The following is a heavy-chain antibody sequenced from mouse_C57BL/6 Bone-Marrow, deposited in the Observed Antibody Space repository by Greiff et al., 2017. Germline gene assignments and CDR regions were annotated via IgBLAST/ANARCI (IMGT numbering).Heavy chain of an antibody. J-gene: IGHJ2*01. CDR1: GFTFTDYY. CDR3: ARSPVAYYDDDGPLDY. Sequence: EVKLMESGGGLVQPGGSLSLSCAASGFTFTDYYMSWVRQPPGKALEWLGFIRNKANGYTTEYSASVKGRFTISRDNSQSILYLQMNALRAEDSATYYCARSPVAYYDDDGPLDYWGQGTTLTVSS. V-gene: IGHV7-3*01. D-gene: IGHD2-4*01. CDR2: IRNKANGYTT.